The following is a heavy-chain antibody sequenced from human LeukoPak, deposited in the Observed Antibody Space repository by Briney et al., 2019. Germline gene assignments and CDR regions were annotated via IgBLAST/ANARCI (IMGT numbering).Heavy chain of an antibody. CDR1: GFTFSSYA. V-gene: IGHV3-30-3*01. CDR2: ISYDGSNK. Sequence: SGGSLTLSCAASGFTFSSYAMQWLRQAPGKGLERVAVISYDGSNKYYADPVKSRFTISRDNSKNTLYMQMNSLRAEDTGVYYCARGIEYQLGGMDVWGQGTTVTVSS. CDR3: ARGIEYQLGGMDV. J-gene: IGHJ6*02. D-gene: IGHD2-2*01.